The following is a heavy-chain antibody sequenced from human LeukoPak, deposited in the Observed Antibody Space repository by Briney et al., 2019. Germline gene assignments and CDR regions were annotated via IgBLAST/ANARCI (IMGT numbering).Heavy chain of an antibody. V-gene: IGHV1-69*13. CDR1: GGTFSSYA. D-gene: IGHD3-10*01. CDR2: IIPIFGTA. J-gene: IGHJ4*02. Sequence: SVKVSCKASGGTFSSYAISWVRQAPGQGLEWMGGIIPIFGTANYAQKFQGRVTITADESTGTAYMELSSLRSEDTAVYYCARERFGELSYRRAFDYWGQGTLVTVSS. CDR3: ARERFGELSYRRAFDY.